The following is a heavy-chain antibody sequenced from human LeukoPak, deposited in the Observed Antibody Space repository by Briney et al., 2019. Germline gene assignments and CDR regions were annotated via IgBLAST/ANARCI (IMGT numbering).Heavy chain of an antibody. CDR3: ARLLGQSRYYYYMDV. J-gene: IGHJ6*03. CDR2: MNPNSGNT. Sequence: ASVTVSCKASGYTFTSYDINWVRQAPGQGLEWMGWMNPNSGNTGYAQKFQGRVTMTRNTSISTAYMELSSLRSEDTAVYYCARLLGQSRYYYYMDVWGKGTTVTVSS. D-gene: IGHD4-11*01. CDR1: GYTFTSYD. V-gene: IGHV1-8*01.